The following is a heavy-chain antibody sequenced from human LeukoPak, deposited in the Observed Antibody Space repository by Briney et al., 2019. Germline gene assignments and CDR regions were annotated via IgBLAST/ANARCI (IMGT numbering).Heavy chain of an antibody. V-gene: IGHV3-30*03. CDR3: SRAFAGAPFDR. CDR2: VSSIGRQE. J-gene: IGHJ2*01. Sequence: PGGSLRLSCAASGFTVSRNYMSWVRQAPGKGLKWAAVVSSIGRQEYYADSVKGRFTISGDDSKNTLYLQMTSLTVEDTGLYYCSRAFAGAPFDRWGRGTLVTVSS. D-gene: IGHD3-10*01. CDR1: GFTVSRNY.